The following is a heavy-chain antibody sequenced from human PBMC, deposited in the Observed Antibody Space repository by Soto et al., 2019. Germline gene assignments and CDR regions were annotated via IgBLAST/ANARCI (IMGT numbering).Heavy chain of an antibody. D-gene: IGHD3-10*01. CDR1: GGSISNGGYY. J-gene: IGHJ4*01. V-gene: IGHV4-31*03. Sequence: SETLSLTCTVSGGSISNGGYYWNWVRQHPGKGLEWIGYIHYSGSTWYNPSLESRVTISVDTSKDQFSLKLRSVTAADTAVYYCARVRGSGSYAAYYFDSWGQGTLVTVSS. CDR3: ARVRGSGSYAAYYFDS. CDR2: IHYSGST.